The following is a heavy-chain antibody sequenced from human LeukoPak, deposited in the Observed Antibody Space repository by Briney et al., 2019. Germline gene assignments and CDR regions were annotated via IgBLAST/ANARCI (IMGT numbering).Heavy chain of an antibody. D-gene: IGHD3-22*01. CDR1: GYSFTSNG. Sequence: ASVKVSCKASGYSFTSNGISWVRQAPGQGLEWMGWISAYNGNTKYAQKFQGRVTMTTDTSTSTAYMELRSLRSDDTAVYYCARGSPPRRSYDSSGYYSYYFDYWGQGTLVTVSS. V-gene: IGHV1-18*01. CDR3: ARGSPPRRSYDSSGYYSYYFDY. CDR2: ISAYNGNT. J-gene: IGHJ4*02.